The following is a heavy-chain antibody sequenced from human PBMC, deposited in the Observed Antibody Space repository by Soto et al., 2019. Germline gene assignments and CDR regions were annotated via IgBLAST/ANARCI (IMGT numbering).Heavy chain of an antibody. V-gene: IGHV4-30-4*01. D-gene: IGHD5-12*01. CDR3: AKDGQSCYDYGWFGP. CDR2: IYYSGST. J-gene: IGHJ5*02. Sequence: PSETLSLTCTVSGGSISSGDYYWSWIRQPPGKGLEWIGYIYYSGSTYYNPSLKSRVTISVDTSKNQFSLKLSSVTAADTAVYLLAKDGQSCYDYGWFGPWGQGTLGTVSS. CDR1: GGSISSGDYY.